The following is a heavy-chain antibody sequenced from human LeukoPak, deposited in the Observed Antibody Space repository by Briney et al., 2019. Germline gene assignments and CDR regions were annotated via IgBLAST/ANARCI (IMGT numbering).Heavy chain of an antibody. CDR1: GFTFSSYE. D-gene: IGHD2-21*02. CDR3: ARAQTYGDSRLLLDY. V-gene: IGHV3-48*03. J-gene: IGHJ4*02. CDR2: ISSSGSTI. Sequence: GGSLRLSCAASGFTFSSYEMNWVRQAPGKGLEWVSYISSSGSTIYYADSVKGRFTISRDNAENSLYLQMNSLRVEDTALYYCARAQTYGDSRLLLDYWGQGTLVTVSS.